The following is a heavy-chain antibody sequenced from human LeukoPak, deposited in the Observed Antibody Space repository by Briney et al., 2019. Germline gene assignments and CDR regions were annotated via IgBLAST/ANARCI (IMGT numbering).Heavy chain of an antibody. Sequence: GGSLRLSCAASGFTFSSYGMHWVRQAPGKGLEWVAVISYDGSNKYYADSVKGRFTISRDNSKNTLYLQMNSLRAEDTAVYYCARSNGVRDAFDIWGQGTMVTVSS. CDR1: GFTFSSYG. D-gene: IGHD1-1*01. V-gene: IGHV3-30*03. CDR2: ISYDGSNK. J-gene: IGHJ3*02. CDR3: ARSNGVRDAFDI.